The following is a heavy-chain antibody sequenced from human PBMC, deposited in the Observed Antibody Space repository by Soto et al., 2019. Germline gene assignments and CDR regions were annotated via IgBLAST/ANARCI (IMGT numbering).Heavy chain of an antibody. Sequence: GGSLRLSCAASGFTFSSYGMHWVRQAPGKGLEWVAVISYDGSNKYYADSVKGRFTISRDNSKNTLYLQMNSLRAEDTAVYYCAKDLISGCSSTSCRTYYYYGMDVWGQWPTVTVAS. CDR1: GFTFSSYG. CDR2: ISYDGSNK. CDR3: AKDLISGCSSTSCRTYYYYGMDV. V-gene: IGHV3-30*18. D-gene: IGHD2-2*01. J-gene: IGHJ6*02.